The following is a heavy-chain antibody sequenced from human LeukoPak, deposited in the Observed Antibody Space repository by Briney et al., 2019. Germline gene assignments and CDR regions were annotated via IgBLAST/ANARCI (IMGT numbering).Heavy chain of an antibody. V-gene: IGHV5-51*01. Sequence: GESLKISCQGSGYSFTSYWIGWVRQMPGKGLKWMGIIYPGDSNTIYSPSFQGQVTISVDKSISTAYLQWGSLKASDTAMYYCARADYFGSGSYYNWDYWGQGTLVTVSS. D-gene: IGHD3-10*01. CDR3: ARADYFGSGSYYNWDY. CDR1: GYSFTSYW. CDR2: IYPGDSNT. J-gene: IGHJ4*02.